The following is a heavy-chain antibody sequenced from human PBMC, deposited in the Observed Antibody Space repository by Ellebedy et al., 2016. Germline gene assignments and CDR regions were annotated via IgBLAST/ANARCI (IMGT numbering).Heavy chain of an antibody. D-gene: IGHD5-18*01. CDR3: ARGRGPWIQLWLLGWGFDY. V-gene: IGHV4-34*01. CDR1: GGSFSGYY. J-gene: IGHJ4*02. Sequence: SETLSLXXAVYGGSFSGYYWSWIRQPPGKGLEWIGEINHSGSTNYNPSLKSRVTISVDTSKNQFSLKLSSVTAADTAVYYCARGRGPWIQLWLLGWGFDYWGQGTLVTVSS. CDR2: INHSGST.